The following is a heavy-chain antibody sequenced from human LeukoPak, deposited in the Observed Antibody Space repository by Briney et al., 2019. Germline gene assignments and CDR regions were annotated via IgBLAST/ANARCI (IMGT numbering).Heavy chain of an antibody. Sequence: GGSLRLSCVASGFTFSSYGIHWVRQAPGKGLEWVAVISYDGSIKYHADSVKGRFTISRDNSNNTLYLQMNSLRPEDTAVYYCARNDYGDSGGIDYWGQGTLVTVSS. D-gene: IGHD4-17*01. V-gene: IGHV3-30*03. CDR2: ISYDGSIK. CDR3: ARNDYGDSGGIDY. CDR1: GFTFSSYG. J-gene: IGHJ4*02.